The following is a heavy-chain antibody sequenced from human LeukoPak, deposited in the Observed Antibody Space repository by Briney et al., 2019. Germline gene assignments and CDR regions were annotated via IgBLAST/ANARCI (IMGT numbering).Heavy chain of an antibody. Sequence: ASVTVSCKASGYTFTSYDINWVRQAPGQGLEWMGWMNPNSGNTGYAQKFQGRVTMTRNTSISTAYMELSSLRSEDTAVYYCARGLVHLAARLVYWGQGTLVTVSS. CDR2: MNPNSGNT. V-gene: IGHV1-8*01. J-gene: IGHJ4*02. CDR1: GYTFTSYD. D-gene: IGHD6-6*01. CDR3: ARGLVHLAARLVY.